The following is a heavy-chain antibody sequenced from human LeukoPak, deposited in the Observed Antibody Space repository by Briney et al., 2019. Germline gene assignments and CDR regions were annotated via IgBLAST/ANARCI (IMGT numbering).Heavy chain of an antibody. J-gene: IGHJ4*02. CDR3: ARDDGLAGTPFDY. V-gene: IGHV4-34*01. Sequence: SETLSLTCAVYGGSFSGYYWSWIRQPPGKGLEWIGEINHSGSTNYNPSLKSRVTISVDTSKNQFSLKLSSVTAADTAVYYCARDDGLAGTPFDYWGQGTLVTVSS. CDR1: GGSFSGYY. CDR2: INHSGST. D-gene: IGHD6-19*01.